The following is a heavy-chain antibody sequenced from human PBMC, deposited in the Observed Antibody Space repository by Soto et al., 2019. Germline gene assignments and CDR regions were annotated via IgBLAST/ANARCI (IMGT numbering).Heavy chain of an antibody. CDR2: IYYSGST. Sequence: PSETLSLTCTVSGGSISSSSYYWGWIRQPPGKGLEWIGSIYYSGSTYYNPSLKSRVTISVDTSKNQFSLKLSSVTAADTAVYYCARNYDILTGDDYWGQGTLVTVSS. CDR1: GGSISSSSYY. CDR3: ARNYDILTGDDY. J-gene: IGHJ4*02. D-gene: IGHD3-9*01. V-gene: IGHV4-39*01.